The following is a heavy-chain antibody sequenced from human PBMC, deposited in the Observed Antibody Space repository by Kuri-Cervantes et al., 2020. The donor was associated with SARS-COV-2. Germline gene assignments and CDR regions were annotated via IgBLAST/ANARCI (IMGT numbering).Heavy chain of an antibody. V-gene: IGHV2-70*04. D-gene: IGHD6-6*01. Sequence: SGPTLVKPTQTLTLTRNLSGFSLSTIGMRVSWIRQPPGKALEWLARIDWDDDKFYSTSLKTRLTISKDTSKNQVVLTMTNMDPVDTATYYCARTVYSSSFYFDYWGQGTMVTVSS. CDR2: IDWDDDK. J-gene: IGHJ4*02. CDR3: ARTVYSSSFYFDY. CDR1: GFSLSTIGMR.